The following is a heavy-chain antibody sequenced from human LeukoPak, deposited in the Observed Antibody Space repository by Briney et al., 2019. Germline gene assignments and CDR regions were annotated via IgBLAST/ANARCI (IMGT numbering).Heavy chain of an antibody. J-gene: IGHJ3*02. V-gene: IGHV1-18*01. CDR2: ISAYNGNT. CDR1: GYTFTSYG. CDR3: ARLSDSSGYYLSAIGGAFDI. D-gene: IGHD3-22*01. Sequence: ASVKVSCKASGYTFTSYGISWVRQAPGQGLEWMGWISAYNGNTSYAQKLQGRVTMTTDTSTSTAYMELRSLRSDDTAVYYCARLSDSSGYYLSAIGGAFDIWGQGTMVTVSS.